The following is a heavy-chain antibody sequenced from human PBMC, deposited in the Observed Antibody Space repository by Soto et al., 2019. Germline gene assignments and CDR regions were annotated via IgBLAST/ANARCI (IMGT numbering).Heavy chain of an antibody. Sequence: SETLSLTCTVSGVSISSGTYYWSWLRQPPGKGLEWIGYIYHTGSSQSNPSLKSRVAISIDTSKNQFTLELRSVTAADTAVYYCAREPGAVTTGGDAFDIWGQGTVVTVSS. CDR3: AREPGAVTTGGDAFDI. V-gene: IGHV4-30-4*01. CDR1: GVSISSGTYY. D-gene: IGHD4-17*01. CDR2: IYHTGSS. J-gene: IGHJ3*02.